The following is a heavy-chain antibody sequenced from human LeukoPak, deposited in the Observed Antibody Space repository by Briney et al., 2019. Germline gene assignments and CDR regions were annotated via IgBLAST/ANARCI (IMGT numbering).Heavy chain of an antibody. CDR2: IYYSGST. Sequence: SETLSLTCTVSGGSISRHYWSWIRQPPGKGLEWIGYIYYSGSTNYTPSLKSRVTISVDTSKNQFSLKLSAVSAADTAVYYCAIKYESSPYYYCDNIGVWRKGTTVPVSS. J-gene: IGHJ6*03. V-gene: IGHV4-59*11. CDR1: GGSISRHY. D-gene: IGHD6-6*01. CDR3: AIKYESSPYYYCDNIGV.